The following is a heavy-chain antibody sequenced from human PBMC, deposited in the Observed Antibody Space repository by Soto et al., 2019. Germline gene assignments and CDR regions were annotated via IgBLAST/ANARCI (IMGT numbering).Heavy chain of an antibody. CDR2: ISGSGGST. J-gene: IGHJ4*02. D-gene: IGHD3-10*01. CDR1: GFTFSSYA. CDR3: AKDYYYGSGSVFDFDY. V-gene: IGHV3-23*01. Sequence: GGSLRLSCAASGFTFSSYAMSWVRQAPGKGLEWVSAISGSGGSTYYADSVKGRFTISRDNSKNTLYLQMNSLRAEDTAVYYCAKDYYYGSGSVFDFDYWGQGTLVTVSS.